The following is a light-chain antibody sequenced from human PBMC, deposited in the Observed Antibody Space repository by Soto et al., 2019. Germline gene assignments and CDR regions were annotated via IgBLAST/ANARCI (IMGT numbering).Light chain of an antibody. V-gene: IGKV3-11*01. Sequence: EIVFTQSPATLSLSPGERATLSCRASQIADTYLAWYQQKPGQAPRLLIYDASTRATGIPARFSGSGSGTDFTLTISSLEPEDCALYFCQQRSDWPLITFGQGTRLEIK. J-gene: IGKJ5*01. CDR3: QQRSDWPLIT. CDR1: QIADTY. CDR2: DAS.